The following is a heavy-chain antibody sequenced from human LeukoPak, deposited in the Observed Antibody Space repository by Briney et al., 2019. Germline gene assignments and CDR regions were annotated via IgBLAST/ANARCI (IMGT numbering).Heavy chain of an antibody. V-gene: IGHV3-30*02. D-gene: IGHD3-10*01. Sequence: GGSLRLSCAASGFAFSSYGMHWVRQAPGKGLEWVAFIRYDGSNKYYADSVKGRFTISRDNSKNTLYLQMNSLRAEDTAVYYCAKDQTLWFGELGDYYYYYYMDVWGKGTTVTISS. CDR2: IRYDGSNK. CDR1: GFAFSSYG. J-gene: IGHJ6*03. CDR3: AKDQTLWFGELGDYYYYYYMDV.